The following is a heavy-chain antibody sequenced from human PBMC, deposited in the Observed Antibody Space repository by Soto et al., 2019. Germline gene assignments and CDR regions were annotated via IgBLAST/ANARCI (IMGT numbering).Heavy chain of an antibody. J-gene: IGHJ4*02. CDR1: GGSISSGDYY. CDR3: ARGPATQPYYFDY. D-gene: IGHD2-15*01. CDR2: IYYSGST. Sequence: QVQLQESRPGLVKPSQTLSLTCTVSGGSISSGDYYWSWIRQPPGKGLEWIGYIYYSGSTYYNPSLKSRVTISVDTSKNQFSLKLSSVTAADTAVYYCARGPATQPYYFDYWGQGTLVTVSS. V-gene: IGHV4-30-4*01.